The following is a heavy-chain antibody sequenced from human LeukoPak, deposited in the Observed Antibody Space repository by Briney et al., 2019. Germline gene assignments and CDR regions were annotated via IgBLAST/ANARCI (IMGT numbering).Heavy chain of an antibody. J-gene: IGHJ4*02. V-gene: IGHV4-61*02. Sequence: SETLSLTCTVSGGPISSGSYYWSWIRQPAGKGLEWIGRIYTSGSTNYNPSLNSRVTTSVDTSKNQFSLKLISVTAADAAVDYCARVPIYGSGSFYFDYWGQGTLVTVSS. D-gene: IGHD3-10*01. CDR1: GGPISSGSYY. CDR3: ARVPIYGSGSFYFDY. CDR2: IYTSGST.